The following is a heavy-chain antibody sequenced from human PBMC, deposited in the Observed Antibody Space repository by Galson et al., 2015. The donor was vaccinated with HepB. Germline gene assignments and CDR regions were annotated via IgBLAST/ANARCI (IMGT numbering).Heavy chain of an antibody. Sequence: SETLSLTCTVSGGSVSSTSHYWSWMRQPPGKGLEWIGYIYYSGITNYNPSLKSRVTMSVDTSKNQFSLKLSSVTAADTAVFYCVRGTIAYDGLDVWGQGTTVTVSS. V-gene: IGHV4-61*01. J-gene: IGHJ6*02. CDR1: GGSVSSTSHY. CDR3: VRGTIAYDGLDV. CDR2: IYYSGIT. D-gene: IGHD2-21*01.